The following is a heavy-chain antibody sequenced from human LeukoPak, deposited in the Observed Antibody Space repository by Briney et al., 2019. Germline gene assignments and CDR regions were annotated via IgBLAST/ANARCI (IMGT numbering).Heavy chain of an antibody. J-gene: IGHJ6*02. CDR3: TRDGGSGSYLLNYYYGMDV. V-gene: IGHV1-2*04. CDR1: GYTFTSYG. CDR2: INPNSGGT. Sequence: ASVKVSCKASGYTFTSYGISWVRQAPGQGLEWMGWINPNSGGTNYAQKFQGWVTMTRDTSISTAYMELSRLRSDDTAVYYCTRDGGSGSYLLNYYYGMDVWGQGTTVTVSS. D-gene: IGHD3-10*01.